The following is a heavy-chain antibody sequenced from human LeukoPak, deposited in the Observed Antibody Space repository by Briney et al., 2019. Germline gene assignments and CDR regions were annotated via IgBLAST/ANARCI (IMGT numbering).Heavy chain of an antibody. J-gene: IGHJ6*02. V-gene: IGHV1-2*06. D-gene: IGHD4-17*01. Sequence: ASVKVSCKASGYTFTGYYMHWVRQAPGQGLEWMGRINPNSGGTNYAQKFQGRVTMTRDTSISTAYMELSRLRSDDTAVYYCARYRAQETPPYGEYGMEVWGQGTTVTVSS. CDR1: GYTFTGYY. CDR3: ARYRAQETPPYGEYGMEV. CDR2: INPNSGGT.